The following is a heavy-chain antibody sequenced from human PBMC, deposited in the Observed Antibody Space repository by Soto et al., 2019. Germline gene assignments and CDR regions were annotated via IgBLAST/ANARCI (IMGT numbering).Heavy chain of an antibody. D-gene: IGHD3-22*01. Sequence: SETLSLTCTVSGGSISSYYWSWIRQPPGKGLEWIGYIYYSGSTNYNPSLKSRVTISVDTSKNQFSLKLSSVTAADTAVYYCARAIYDSSGYYGLFDYWGQGTLVTVSS. CDR3: ARAIYDSSGYYGLFDY. CDR1: GGSISSYY. CDR2: IYYSGST. V-gene: IGHV4-59*01. J-gene: IGHJ4*02.